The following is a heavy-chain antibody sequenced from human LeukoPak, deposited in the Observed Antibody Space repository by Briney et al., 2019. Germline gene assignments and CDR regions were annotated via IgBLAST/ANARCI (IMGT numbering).Heavy chain of an antibody. CDR3: ARRPNFYYYGMDV. V-gene: IGHV4-4*07. CDR2: ICASGST. Sequence: SSETLSLTCTVSGGSISSYCWSWIRQPAGKGLEWIGRICASGSTNYHPSLKSRVTMSVDTSKNQFSLRLSSVTAADTAVYYCARRPNFYYYGMDVWGHGTTVTVSS. CDR1: GGSISSYC. D-gene: IGHD6-6*01. J-gene: IGHJ6*02.